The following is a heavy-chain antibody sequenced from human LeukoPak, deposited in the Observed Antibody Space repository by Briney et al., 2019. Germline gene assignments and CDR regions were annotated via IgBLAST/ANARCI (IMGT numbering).Heavy chain of an antibody. D-gene: IGHD6-19*01. CDR3: ARDAGGWPLYYFDY. Sequence: PGRSLRLSCAASGLTFSSYGMHWVRQAPGKGLEWVAVIWYDGSNKYYADSVKGRFTISRDNSKNTLYLQMNSLRAEDTAMYYCARDAGGWPLYYFDYWGQGTLVTVSS. J-gene: IGHJ4*02. CDR1: GLTFSSYG. CDR2: IWYDGSNK. V-gene: IGHV3-33*01.